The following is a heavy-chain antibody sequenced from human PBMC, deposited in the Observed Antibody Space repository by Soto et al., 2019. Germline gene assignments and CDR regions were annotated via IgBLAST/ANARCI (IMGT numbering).Heavy chain of an antibody. CDR2: IIPILGIA. V-gene: IGHV1-69*02. CDR1: GGTFSSYT. D-gene: IGHD6-6*01. Sequence: QVQLVQSGAEVKKPGSSVKVSCKASGGTFSSYTISWVRQAPGQGLEWMGRIIPILGIANYAQKFQGRVTITADKSTSTAYIELSSLRSEDTAVYYCATLEYSSSSDVWGKGTTVTVSS. CDR3: ATLEYSSSSDV. J-gene: IGHJ6*04.